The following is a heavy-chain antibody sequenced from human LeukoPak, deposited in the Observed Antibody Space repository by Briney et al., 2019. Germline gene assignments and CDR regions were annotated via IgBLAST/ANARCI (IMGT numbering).Heavy chain of an antibody. CDR2: INSDGSST. D-gene: IGHD4-17*01. V-gene: IGHV3-74*01. CDR1: GFTFSTYW. CDR3: ARGRYYFEY. J-gene: IGHJ4*02. Sequence: GGSLRLSCAASGFTFSTYWMHWVRQAPGKGLVWVSRINSDGSSTTYADSVKGRFTISRDNAKNTLYLQMNNLRAEDTAAYYCARGRYYFEYWGQGTLVTVSS.